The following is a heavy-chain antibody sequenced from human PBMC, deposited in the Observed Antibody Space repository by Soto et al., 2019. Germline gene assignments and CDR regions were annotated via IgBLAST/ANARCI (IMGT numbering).Heavy chain of an antibody. Sequence: EVRLVESGGGLVQPGGSLRLSCAASGFTFSNYWMHWVRQAPGKGLVWVSRINRDGSSTTYADSVKGRFTISRDNAKSTLYLQMNSLRAEDTAVYCTRADGSNTAQDYWGQGSLVTVSS. J-gene: IGHJ4*02. V-gene: IGHV3-74*01. CDR3: TRADGSNTAQDY. CDR1: GFTFSNYW. CDR2: INRDGSST. D-gene: IGHD2-2*01.